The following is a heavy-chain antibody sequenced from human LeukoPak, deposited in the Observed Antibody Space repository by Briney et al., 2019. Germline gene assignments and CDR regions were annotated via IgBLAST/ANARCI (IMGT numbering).Heavy chain of an antibody. D-gene: IGHD6-13*01. CDR2: IFDSVST. CDR3: ARRYISTWVMDV. V-gene: IGHV4-4*07. Sequence: SEPLSLTCTVSGGSIRSYYWSWIRQPAGKGLAWIGHIFDSVSTNYNPSLNSRVTMSADTSKNQFSLKLSSVTAADTAVYYCARRYISTWVMDVWGQGTTVTVSS. J-gene: IGHJ6*02. CDR1: GGSIRSYY.